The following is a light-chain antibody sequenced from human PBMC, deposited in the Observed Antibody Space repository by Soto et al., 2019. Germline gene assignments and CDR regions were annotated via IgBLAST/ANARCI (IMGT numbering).Light chain of an antibody. Sequence: DIQMTQSPSTLSASVGGRVTITCRASQSISSWLAWYQQKPGKAPKLLIYKASSLESGVPSRFSGSGSGTEFTLTISSLQPDDFATYYCQQYNTYSTFGQGT. CDR1: QSISSW. J-gene: IGKJ1*01. CDR3: QQYNTYST. CDR2: KAS. V-gene: IGKV1-5*03.